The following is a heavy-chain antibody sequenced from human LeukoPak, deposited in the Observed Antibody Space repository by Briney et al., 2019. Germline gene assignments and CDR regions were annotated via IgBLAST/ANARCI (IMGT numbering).Heavy chain of an antibody. CDR2: IYYSGST. CDR3: ARVHYYGSGRNTHYFDY. CDR1: GGSISSGGYY. V-gene: IGHV4-31*03. D-gene: IGHD3-10*01. J-gene: IGHJ4*02. Sequence: SETLSLTCTVSGGSISSGGYYWSWIRQHPGKGLEWIGYIYYSGSTYYNPSLKSRVTISVDTSKNQFSLKLSSVTAADTAVYYCARVHYYGSGRNTHYFDYWGRGTLVTVSS.